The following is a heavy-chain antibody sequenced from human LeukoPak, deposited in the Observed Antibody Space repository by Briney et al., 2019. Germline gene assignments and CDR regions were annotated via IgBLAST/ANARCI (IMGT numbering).Heavy chain of an antibody. D-gene: IGHD6-13*01. CDR1: GGSISSGSYY. V-gene: IGHV4-61*02. Sequence: SETLSLTCTVSGGSISSGSYYWSWIRQPAGKGLEWIGRIYTSGSTNYNPSLKSRVTISVDTSKNQFSLKLTSVTAADTAVYYCARGYSSSWYFNWFDPWGQGTLVTVSS. J-gene: IGHJ5*02. CDR3: ARGYSSSWYFNWFDP. CDR2: IYTSGST.